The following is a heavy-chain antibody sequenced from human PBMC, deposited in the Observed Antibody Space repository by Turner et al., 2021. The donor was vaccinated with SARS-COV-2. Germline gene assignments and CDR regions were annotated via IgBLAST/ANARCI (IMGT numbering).Heavy chain of an antibody. CDR3: AKLGRDGYNFGQIYAFDM. J-gene: IGHJ3*02. CDR1: GFTFSSYG. D-gene: IGHD5-12*01. CDR2: ISGGGDST. Sequence: EVQLVESGGDSAHPGRSLRLSCAASGFTFSSYGMSWVRQAPGKGLEWVSAISGGGDSTYYADSAKGRFTISRDNSKNTLYLQMNSLRAEDTAVYYCAKLGRDGYNFGQIYAFDMWGQGTMVTVSS. V-gene: IGHV3-23*04.